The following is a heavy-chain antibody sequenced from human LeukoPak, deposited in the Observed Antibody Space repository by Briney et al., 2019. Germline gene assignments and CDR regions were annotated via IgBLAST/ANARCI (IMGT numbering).Heavy chain of an antibody. V-gene: IGHV3-33*01. CDR1: GFTFSSYG. J-gene: IGHJ4*02. CDR2: IWYDGSNK. Sequence: GGSLRLSCAASGFTFSSYGMHWVRQAPGKGLEWVAVIWYDGSNKYYADSVRGRFTISRDNSKNTLYLQMNSLRAEDTALYYCARSQMTRVTENYFDYWGQGTLVTVSS. D-gene: IGHD4-17*01. CDR3: ARSQMTRVTENYFDY.